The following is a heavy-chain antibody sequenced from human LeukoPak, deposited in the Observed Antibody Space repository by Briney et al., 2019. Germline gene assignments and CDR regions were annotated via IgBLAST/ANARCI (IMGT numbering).Heavy chain of an antibody. J-gene: IGHJ6*02. V-gene: IGHV3-7*01. CDR1: GFTFSSYA. CDR3: ARGSDIVVVPAALAYYYYGMDV. Sequence: GGSLRLSCAASGFTFSSYAMSWVRQAPGKGLEWVANIKQDGSEKYYVDSVKGRFTISRDNAKNSLYLQMNSLRAEDTAVYYCARGSDIVVVPAALAYYYYGMDVWGQGTTVTVSS. CDR2: IKQDGSEK. D-gene: IGHD2-2*01.